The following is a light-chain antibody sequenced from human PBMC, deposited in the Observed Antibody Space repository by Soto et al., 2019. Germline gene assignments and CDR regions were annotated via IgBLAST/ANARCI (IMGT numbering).Light chain of an antibody. J-gene: IGKJ1*01. CDR1: QSVNSNY. CDR3: QQYSRSPPT. V-gene: IGKV3-20*01. CDR2: GVS. Sequence: EIVFTQSPCTLSLSPGERATLSCRARQSVNSNYLAWYQQRPGQAPRLLIYGVSSRATGIPDRFSGSGSGTDFTLTITRLEPEDFAVYYCQQYSRSPPTFGQGTKVDIK.